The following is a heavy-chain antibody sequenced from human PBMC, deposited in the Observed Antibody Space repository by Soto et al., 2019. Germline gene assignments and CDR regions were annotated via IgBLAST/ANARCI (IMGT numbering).Heavy chain of an antibody. CDR2: IYYSGST. D-gene: IGHD6-13*01. CDR1: GGSISSGGYY. V-gene: IGHV4-31*03. CDR3: ARAPLVFLRAAAAPAPDTIWFDP. Sequence: PSETLSLTCTVSGGSISSGGYYWSWIRQHPGKGLEWIGYIYYSGSTYYNPSLKSRVTISVDTSKNQFSLKLSSVTAADTAVYYCARAPLVFLRAAAAPAPDTIWFDPWGQGTLVTVSS. J-gene: IGHJ5*02.